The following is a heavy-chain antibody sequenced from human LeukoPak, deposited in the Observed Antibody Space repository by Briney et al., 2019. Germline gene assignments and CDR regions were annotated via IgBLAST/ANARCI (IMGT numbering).Heavy chain of an antibody. V-gene: IGHV3-23*01. CDR3: ARDVGGGDTFDY. D-gene: IGHD2-21*02. CDR1: GFTFSSNA. J-gene: IGHJ4*02. Sequence: GGSLRLSCAASGFTFSSNAMTWVRQAPGKGLECVSAITAGGDTPYYADSVRGRFTISRDNSKNTLFLQMNSLRAEDTAVYFCARDVGGGDTFDYWGQGTLVTVSS. CDR2: ITAGGDTP.